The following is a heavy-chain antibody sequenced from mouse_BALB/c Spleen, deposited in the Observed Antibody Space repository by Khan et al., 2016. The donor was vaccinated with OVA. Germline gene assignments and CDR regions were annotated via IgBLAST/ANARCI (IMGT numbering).Heavy chain of an antibody. CDR2: ISSGGGGT. D-gene: IGHD2-3*01. V-gene: IGHV5-12-1*01. CDR3: VRGYYYFDY. CDR1: AFDFSYYD. J-gene: IGHJ2*01. Sequence: EVELVESGGGLVKPGGSLKLSCVASAFDFSYYDMSWVRRTPERRLEWVAYISSGGGGTSYPDTVTGRFTISRDNAKNTLYLQMSSLKSEDTARYYWVRGYYYFDYWGQGTALTVSS.